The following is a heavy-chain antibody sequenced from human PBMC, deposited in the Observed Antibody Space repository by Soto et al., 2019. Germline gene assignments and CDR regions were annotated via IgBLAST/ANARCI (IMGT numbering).Heavy chain of an antibody. D-gene: IGHD6-13*01. Sequence: PSETLSLTCGVSGYSIRSGYYWSWIRQPPGKRLEWIGYISYSGSTDYNPSLKSRVTISGDTSKNQFSLKVSSVTAADTAVYYCARGTSWQLPFDYWGQGTLVTVSS. CDR2: ISYSGST. V-gene: IGHV4-61*01. J-gene: IGHJ4*02. CDR3: ARGTSWQLPFDY. CDR1: GYSIRSGYY.